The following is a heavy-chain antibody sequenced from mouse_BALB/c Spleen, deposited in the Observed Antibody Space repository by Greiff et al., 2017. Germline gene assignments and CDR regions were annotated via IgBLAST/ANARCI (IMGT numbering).Heavy chain of an antibody. CDR2: ISDGGSYT. V-gene: IGHV5-4*02. CDR3: ARGGLGGPYCDY. CDR1: GFTFSDYY. Sequence: EVQRVESGGGLVKPGGSLKLSCAASGFTFSDYYMYWVRQTPEKRLEWVATISDGGSYTYYPDSVKGRFTISRDNAKNNLYLQMSSLKSEDTAMYYCARGGLGGPYCDYWGQGTTLTVAS. D-gene: IGHD4-1*01. J-gene: IGHJ2*01.